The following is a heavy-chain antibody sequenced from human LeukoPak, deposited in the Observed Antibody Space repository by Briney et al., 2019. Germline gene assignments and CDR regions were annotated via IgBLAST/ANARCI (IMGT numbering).Heavy chain of an antibody. V-gene: IGHV4-38-2*02. Sequence: PSETLSLTCTVSGYSISSGYYWGWIRQPPGKGLEWIGSIYHSGSTYYNPSLKSRVTISVDTSKNQFSLKLSSVTAADTAVYYCAIVSKYQLLFYFDYWGQGTLVTVSS. J-gene: IGHJ4*02. D-gene: IGHD2-2*01. CDR3: AIVSKYQLLFYFDY. CDR2: IYHSGST. CDR1: GYSISSGYY.